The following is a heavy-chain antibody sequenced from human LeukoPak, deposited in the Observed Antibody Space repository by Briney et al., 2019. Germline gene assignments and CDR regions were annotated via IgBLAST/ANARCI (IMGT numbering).Heavy chain of an antibody. CDR3: ARTRSDYMDV. CDR1: GYTFTGYY. Sequence: ASVKVSCKASGYTFTGYYMHWVRQAPGQGLEWMGWINPNSGGTNYAQKFQGRVTMTRDTSISTAYMELSSLRSEDTAVYYCARTRSDYMDVWGKGTTVTVSS. V-gene: IGHV1-2*02. D-gene: IGHD2-2*01. CDR2: INPNSGGT. J-gene: IGHJ6*03.